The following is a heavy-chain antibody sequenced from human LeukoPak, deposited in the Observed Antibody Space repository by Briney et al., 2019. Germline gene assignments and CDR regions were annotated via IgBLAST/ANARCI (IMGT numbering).Heavy chain of an antibody. D-gene: IGHD5-18*01. Sequence: PGGSLRLSCAASGFTFSSYSMNWVRQAPGKGLEWVSSISGSSSYIYYADSVKGRFTISRHNAKNSLYLQMNSLRAEDTAVYYCARGRGGRYSYGYFWFDPWGQGTLVTVSS. CDR2: ISGSSSYI. V-gene: IGHV3-21*01. J-gene: IGHJ5*02. CDR1: GFTFSSYS. CDR3: ARGRGGRYSYGYFWFDP.